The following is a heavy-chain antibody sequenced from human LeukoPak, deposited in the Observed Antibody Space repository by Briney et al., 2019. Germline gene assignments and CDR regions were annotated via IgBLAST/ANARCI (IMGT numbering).Heavy chain of an antibody. CDR3: ARGKKIPGCILTHDYCMVGWFDP. CDR1: GGSISSYY. D-gene: IGHD4-11*01. CDR2: IYYSGST. V-gene: IGHV4-59*01. Sequence: SETLSLTCTVSGGSISSYYWSWIRQPPGKGLEWIGYIYYSGSTNYNPSLKSRVTISVDTSKNQFSLKLSSVTAADTAVYYCARGKKIPGCILTHDYCMVGWFDPWGQGTLVTVSS. J-gene: IGHJ5*02.